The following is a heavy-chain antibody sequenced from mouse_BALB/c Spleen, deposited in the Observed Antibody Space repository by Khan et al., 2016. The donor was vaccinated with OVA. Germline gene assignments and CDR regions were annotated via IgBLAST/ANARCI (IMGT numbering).Heavy chain of an antibody. CDR3: ARGGYGSLAY. D-gene: IGHD2-10*02. V-gene: IGHV1S81*02. CDR2: INTSDGCT. J-gene: IGHJ3*01. CDR1: GYSFTSYC. Sequence: QVQLLQPGAELVKPGASLNLSCTASGYSFTSYCMHWVRQTPGQGLEWVGVINTSDGCTYCHDSLKGKATLTIDKYSTTAYMQLSSLTTEDSAIYYCARGGYGSLAYWGQGTLVTVSA.